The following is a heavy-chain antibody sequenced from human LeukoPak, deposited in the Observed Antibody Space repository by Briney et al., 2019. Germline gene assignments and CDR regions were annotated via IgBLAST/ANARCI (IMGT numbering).Heavy chain of an antibody. CDR2: IYTDDST. CDR1: GITVSTNY. V-gene: IGHV3-53*01. CDR3: AKGGDAWYSSGFNYFNY. D-gene: IGHD6-19*01. Sequence: GGSLRLSCAASGITVSTNYMSWVRQAPGKGLEWVSVIYTDDSTYYAVSVKGRFTISRDNSKSTLYLQMNSLRVDDTAVYYCAKGGDAWYSSGFNYFNYWGQGTLVTVSS. J-gene: IGHJ4*01.